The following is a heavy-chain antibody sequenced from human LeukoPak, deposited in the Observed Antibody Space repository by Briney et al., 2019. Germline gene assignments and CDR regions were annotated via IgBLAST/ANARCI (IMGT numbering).Heavy chain of an antibody. CDR3: ASVTKSDAFDI. CDR2: IKQDGSEK. Sequence: GGSLRLACTTSGFIFTDYTMNWVRQAPGKGLEWVANIKQDGSEKYYVDSVKGRFTISRDNAKNSLYLQMNSLRAEDTAVYYCASVTKSDAFDIWGQGTMVTVSS. D-gene: IGHD4-17*01. J-gene: IGHJ3*02. CDR1: GFIFTDYT. V-gene: IGHV3-7*01.